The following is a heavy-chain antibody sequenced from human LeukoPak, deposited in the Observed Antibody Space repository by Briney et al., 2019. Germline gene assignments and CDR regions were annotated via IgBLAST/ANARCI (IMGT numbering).Heavy chain of an antibody. V-gene: IGHV1-18*01. CDR3: TRDVQVGASGLYYYYMDV. CDR1: GYTFTSYG. J-gene: IGHJ6*03. Sequence: ASVKVSCKASGYTFTSYGISWVRQAPGQGLEWMGWISAYNGNTNYAQKLQGRVTMTTDTSTSTAYMELRSLRSDDTAVYYCTRDVQVGASGLYYYYMDVWGKGTTVTVFS. D-gene: IGHD1-26*01. CDR2: ISAYNGNT.